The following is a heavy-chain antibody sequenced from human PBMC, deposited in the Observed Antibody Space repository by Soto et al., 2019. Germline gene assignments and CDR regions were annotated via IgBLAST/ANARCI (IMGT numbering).Heavy chain of an antibody. CDR1: GGSISSGDYY. CDR2: IYYSGST. J-gene: IGHJ4*02. Sequence: PSETLSLTCTVSGGSISSGDYYWSWIRQPPGKGLEWIGYIYYSGSTYYNPSLKSRVTISVDTSKNQFSLKLSSVTAADTAVYYCARAVVVTAIYYFDYWGQGTLVTVSS. CDR3: ARAVVVTAIYYFDY. V-gene: IGHV4-30-4*01. D-gene: IGHD2-21*02.